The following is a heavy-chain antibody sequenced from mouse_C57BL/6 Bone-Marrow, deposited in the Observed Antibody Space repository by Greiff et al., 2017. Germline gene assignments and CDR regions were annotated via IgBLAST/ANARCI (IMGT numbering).Heavy chain of an antibody. Sequence: EVQLQESGPELVKPGASVKISCKASGYSFTGYYMNWVKQSPEKSLEWIGEINPSTGGTTYNQKFKAKATLTVDKSSSTAYMQLKSLTSEDSAVYYCARKGSITTVAPDYWGQGTTLTVSS. CDR2: INPSTGGT. V-gene: IGHV1-42*01. J-gene: IGHJ2*01. D-gene: IGHD1-1*01. CDR3: ARKGSITTVAPDY. CDR1: GYSFTGYY.